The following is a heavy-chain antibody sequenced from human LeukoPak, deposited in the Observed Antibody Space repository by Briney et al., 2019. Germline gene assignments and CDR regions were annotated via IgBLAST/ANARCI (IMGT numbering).Heavy chain of an antibody. V-gene: IGHV3-30*14. CDR2: ISYDGSNK. CDR3: AGSSGWYQAPQYFQH. D-gene: IGHD6-19*01. Sequence: GGSLRLSCAASGFTFSSYRMHWVRQAPGKGLEWVAVISYDGSNKYYADSVKGRFTISRDNSKNTLYLQMNSLRAEDTAVYYCAGSSGWYQAPQYFQHWGQGTLVTVSS. J-gene: IGHJ1*01. CDR1: GFTFSSYR.